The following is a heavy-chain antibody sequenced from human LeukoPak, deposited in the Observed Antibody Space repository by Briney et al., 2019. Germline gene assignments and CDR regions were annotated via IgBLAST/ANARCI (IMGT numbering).Heavy chain of an antibody. D-gene: IGHD6-19*01. J-gene: IGHJ3*02. V-gene: IGHV3-7*01. Sequence: GGSLRLSCAAFGFTFNTYWMGWVRQAPGKGPEWVANIKEDGGDEYYVDSVKGRFTISRDNAKNSLYLQMSSLRVEDTAMYYCARSSGWQDVFDIWGQGTMVTVSS. CDR3: ARSSGWQDVFDI. CDR2: IKEDGGDE. CDR1: GFTFNTYW.